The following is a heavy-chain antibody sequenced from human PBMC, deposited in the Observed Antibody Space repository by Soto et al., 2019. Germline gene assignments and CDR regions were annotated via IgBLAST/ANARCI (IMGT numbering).Heavy chain of an antibody. V-gene: IGHV4-59*01. Sequence: PSETLSLTCTVSGGSINNNYRSWIRQPPGRGLEWIGYIFSNGRTNYNPSLESRVVISVDTSKNQLSLKLRSVTAADTAVYYCARGGDNSPWYYSLWGQGNLVTLSS. CDR3: ARGGDNSPWYYSL. J-gene: IGHJ4*02. D-gene: IGHD3-10*01. CDR1: GGSINNNY. CDR2: IFSNGRT.